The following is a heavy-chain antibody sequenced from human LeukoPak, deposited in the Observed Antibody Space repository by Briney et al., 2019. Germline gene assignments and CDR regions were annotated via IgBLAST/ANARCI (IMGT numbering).Heavy chain of an antibody. D-gene: IGHD3-22*01. CDR1: GGSFSGYY. Sequence: PSETLSLTCAVYGGSFSGYYWSWIRQPPGKGLEWIGYIYYSGSTNYNPSLKSRVTISVDTSKNQFSLKLSSVTAADTALYYCARDYTMTHAFDIWGQGTLVTVSS. V-gene: IGHV4-59*01. CDR3: ARDYTMTHAFDI. CDR2: IYYSGST. J-gene: IGHJ3*02.